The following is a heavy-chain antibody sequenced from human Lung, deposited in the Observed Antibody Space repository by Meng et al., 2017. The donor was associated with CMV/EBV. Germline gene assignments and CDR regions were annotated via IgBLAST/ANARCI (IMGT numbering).Heavy chain of an antibody. CDR2: ISRSTHYI. D-gene: IGHD3-10*01. V-gene: IGHV3-21*01. Sequence: SCEASGFNFSTYSLNWVRQAPGKGLEWVAFISRSTHYIYYADSVKARFTISRDTAKNSVYLQMNSLRAEDTAVYYCARDDGSGNVYDFYYGMDVWGKGNXVNGAS. CDR3: ARDDGSGNVYDFYYGMDV. CDR1: GFNFSTYS. J-gene: IGHJ6*04.